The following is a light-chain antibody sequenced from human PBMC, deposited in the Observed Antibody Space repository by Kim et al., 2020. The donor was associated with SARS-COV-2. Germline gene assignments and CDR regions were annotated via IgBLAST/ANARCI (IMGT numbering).Light chain of an antibody. CDR2: GAS. CDR1: QSVSSSY. V-gene: IGKV3-20*01. Sequence: LSPWERATLSCRASQSVSSSYLAWYQQKPGQAPRLLIYGASSRATGIPDRFSGSGSGTDFTITISRLEPEDFAVYYCQQYGISLTFGGGTKVDIK. CDR3: QQYGISLT. J-gene: IGKJ4*01.